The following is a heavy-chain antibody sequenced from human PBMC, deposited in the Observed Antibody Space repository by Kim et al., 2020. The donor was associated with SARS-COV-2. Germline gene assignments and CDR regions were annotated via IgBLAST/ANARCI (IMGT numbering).Heavy chain of an antibody. CDR3: AKDKQGVRDAFDI. CDR1: GFTFSSYA. Sequence: GGSLRLSCAASGFTFSSYAMSWVRQAPGKGLEWVSAISGSGGSKYYADSVKGRFTISRDNSKNTLYLQMNSRRAEDTAVYYCAKDKQGVRDAFDIWGQGTMVSVSS. D-gene: IGHD3-10*01. J-gene: IGHJ3*02. V-gene: IGHV3-23*01. CDR2: ISGSGGSK.